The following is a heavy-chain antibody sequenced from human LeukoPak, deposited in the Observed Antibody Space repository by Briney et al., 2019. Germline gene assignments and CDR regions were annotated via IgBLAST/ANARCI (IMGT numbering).Heavy chain of an antibody. CDR3: ARRVIARYSYGYNY. CDR2: IYYSGST. V-gene: IGHV4-59*12. Sequence: PSETLSLTCTVSGGSISSYYWSWIRQPPGKGLEWIGYIYYSGSTNYNPSLKSRVTISVDTSKNQFSLKLSSVTAADTAVYYCARRVIARYSYGYNYWGQGTLVTVSS. J-gene: IGHJ4*02. CDR1: GGSISSYY. D-gene: IGHD5-18*01.